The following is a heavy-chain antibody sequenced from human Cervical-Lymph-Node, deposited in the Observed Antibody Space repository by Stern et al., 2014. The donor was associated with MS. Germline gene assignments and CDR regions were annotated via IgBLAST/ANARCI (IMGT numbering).Heavy chain of an antibody. V-gene: IGHV1-69*01. Sequence: QMQLVQSGAEVTKPGSSVKVSCKASGGTFSKFPSSWVRRAPGQGLEWMGVIFPVFGTPTYAQEFRGRVTITADVSTSTVYMELSSLRSDDTAVYYCALSSETSDRWYSLGYDLWGQGTLVTVSS. J-gene: IGHJ5*02. CDR3: ALSSETSDRWYSLGYDL. CDR2: IFPVFGTP. D-gene: IGHD6-13*01. CDR1: GGTFSKFP.